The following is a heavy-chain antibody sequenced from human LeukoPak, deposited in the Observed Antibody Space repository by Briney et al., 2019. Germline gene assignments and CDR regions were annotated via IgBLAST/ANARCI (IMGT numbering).Heavy chain of an antibody. J-gene: IGHJ4*02. V-gene: IGHV3-74*01. CDR3: AKDLHYGSADY. Sequence: GGSLRLSCAASGFTSSNAWMSWVRQAPGKGLEWVSFINPDGSTTNYADSVKGRFTISRDNAKNALYLQMNSLRAEDTAVYYCAKDLHYGSADYWGQGTLVTVSS. CDR2: INPDGSTT. CDR1: GFTSSNAW. D-gene: IGHD3-10*01.